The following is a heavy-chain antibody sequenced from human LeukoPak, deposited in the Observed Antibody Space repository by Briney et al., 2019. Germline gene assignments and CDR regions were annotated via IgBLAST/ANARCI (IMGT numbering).Heavy chain of an antibody. Sequence: SETLSLTCAVYGGSFSGYYWSWIRQPPGKGLEWIGEINHSGSTNYNPSLKSRVTISVDTSKNQFSLKLSSVTAADTAVYYCASSAGPGRLITYRGQGTLVTVSS. CDR3: ASSAGPGRLITY. D-gene: IGHD1-1*01. CDR2: INHSGST. V-gene: IGHV4-34*01. J-gene: IGHJ4*02. CDR1: GGSFSGYY.